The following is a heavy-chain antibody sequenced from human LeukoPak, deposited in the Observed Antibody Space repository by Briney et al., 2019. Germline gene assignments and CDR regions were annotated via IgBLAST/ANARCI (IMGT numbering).Heavy chain of an antibody. CDR1: GFTFSSYG. CDR2: IRYDGSNK. J-gene: IGHJ4*02. V-gene: IGHV3-30*02. CDR3: AKGPLWFGELAPDY. D-gene: IGHD3-10*01. Sequence: PGGSLRLSCAASGFTFSSYGMHWVRQAPGKGLEWVAFIRYDGSNKYYADSVKGRFTISRDNSKNTLYLQMNSLRAEDTAVYYCAKGPLWFGELAPDYWGQGTLVTVSS.